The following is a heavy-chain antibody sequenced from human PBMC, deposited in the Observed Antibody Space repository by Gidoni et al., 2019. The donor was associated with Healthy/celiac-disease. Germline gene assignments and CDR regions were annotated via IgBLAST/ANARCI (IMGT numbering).Heavy chain of an antibody. J-gene: IGHJ6*02. Sequence: QVQLVQYGAEVKKPGASGKFSSQAYGYTFTSYYMHGVRQAPGQGLECIGIINPSCESNTYSQKLQGRVTMTRDTSTSTVYMELSSLRSEDTAVYYCARDPDCSSSSCPNDGMDVWGQGTTVTGSS. CDR2: INPSCESN. CDR3: ARDPDCSSSSCPNDGMDV. CDR1: GYTFTSYY. D-gene: IGHD2-2*01. V-gene: IGHV1-46*01.